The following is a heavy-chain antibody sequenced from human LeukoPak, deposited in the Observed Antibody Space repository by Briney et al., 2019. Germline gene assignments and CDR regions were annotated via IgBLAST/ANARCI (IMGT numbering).Heavy chain of an antibody. D-gene: IGHD3-3*01. CDR1: GFTFSSYG. Sequence: SGGSLRLSCAASGFTFSSYGMHWVRQAPDKGLEWVAFIRYDGSNKYYADSVKGRFTISRDNSKNTLYLQMNSLRAEDTAVYYCAKDKGRFLEWLLGYWGQGTLVTVSS. V-gene: IGHV3-30*02. CDR3: AKDKGRFLEWLLGY. CDR2: IRYDGSNK. J-gene: IGHJ4*02.